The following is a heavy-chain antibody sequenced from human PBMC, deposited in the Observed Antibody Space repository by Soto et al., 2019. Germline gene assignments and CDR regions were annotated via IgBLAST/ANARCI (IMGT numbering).Heavy chain of an antibody. D-gene: IGHD6-13*01. CDR2: ISSSSSYI. J-gene: IGHJ4*02. Sequence: GGSLRLSCAASGFTFSSYSMNWVRQAPGKGLEWVSSISSSSSYIYYADSVKGRFTISRDNAKNSLYLQMNSLRAEDTAVYYCARDIVGSWTLWEFDYWGQGTLVTVSS. CDR3: ARDIVGSWTLWEFDY. V-gene: IGHV3-21*01. CDR1: GFTFSSYS.